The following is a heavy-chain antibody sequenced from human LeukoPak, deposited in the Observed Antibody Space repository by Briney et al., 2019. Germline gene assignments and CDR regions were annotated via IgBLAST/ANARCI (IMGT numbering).Heavy chain of an antibody. CDR2: ISFDGGST. CDR3: AKDMSGGRPSAILFDY. V-gene: IGHV3-43*01. J-gene: IGHJ4*02. CDR1: GFTFDDYT. Sequence: QTGGSLRLSCAASGFTFDDYTMHWVRQAPGKGLEWVSLISFDGGSTYYADSVKGPFTISRDNSKNSLYLQMNSLITDDTALYYCAKDMSGGRPSAILFDYWGQGTLVTVSS. D-gene: IGHD2-2*01.